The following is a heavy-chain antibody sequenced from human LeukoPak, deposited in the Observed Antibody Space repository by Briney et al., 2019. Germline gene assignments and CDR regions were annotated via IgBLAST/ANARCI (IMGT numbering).Heavy chain of an antibody. D-gene: IGHD1-14*01. V-gene: IGHV3-48*01. CDR3: TTAPGLGIWAAQSFDY. CDR2: ISSSSSTI. J-gene: IGHJ4*02. Sequence: GGSLRLSCAASGFTFSSYSMNWVRQAPGKGLEWVSYISSSSSTIYYADSVKGRFTISRDNAKNSLYLQMNSLRAEDTAVYYCTTAPGLGIWAAQSFDYWGQGTLVTVSS. CDR1: GFTFSSYS.